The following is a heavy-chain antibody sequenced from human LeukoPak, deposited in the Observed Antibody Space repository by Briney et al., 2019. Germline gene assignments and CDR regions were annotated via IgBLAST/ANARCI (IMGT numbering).Heavy chain of an antibody. CDR2: IYTSGTI. Sequence: SETLSLTCTVSGGSISSYYWSWIRQPAGTALEWIGRIYTSGTITYNPSLKSRVTISADTSKNQFSLKLYSVTAADTAVYYCATRKLGNDYWGQGTLVTVSS. D-gene: IGHD7-27*01. V-gene: IGHV4-4*07. J-gene: IGHJ4*02. CDR3: ATRKLGNDY. CDR1: GGSISSYY.